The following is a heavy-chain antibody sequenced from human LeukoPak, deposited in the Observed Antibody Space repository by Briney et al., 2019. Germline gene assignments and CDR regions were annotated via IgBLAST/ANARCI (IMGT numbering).Heavy chain of an antibody. V-gene: IGHV3-30-3*01. J-gene: IGHJ4*02. CDR1: GFTFDDYA. CDR2: ISYDGSNK. Sequence: PGRSLRLSCAASGFTFDDYAMHWVRQAPGKGLEWVAVISYDGSNKYYADSVKGRFTISRDNSKNTLYLQMNSLRAEDTAVYYCATTTGQWLTFDYWGQGTLVTVSS. D-gene: IGHD6-19*01. CDR3: ATTTGQWLTFDY.